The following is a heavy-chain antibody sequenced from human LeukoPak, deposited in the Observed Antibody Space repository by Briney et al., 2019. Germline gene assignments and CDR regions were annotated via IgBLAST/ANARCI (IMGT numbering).Heavy chain of an antibody. D-gene: IGHD1-26*01. CDR2: ISGSAGST. J-gene: IGHJ4*02. Sequence: GGSLRLSCAASGFTFSSYAMSWVRQAPGKGLEWLSVISGSAGSTHFADSVKGRFTISRDNAKNSLYLQMNSLTAEDTAVYYCARSSGSYYDGPDYWGQGTLVTVSS. CDR3: ARSSGSYYDGPDY. CDR1: GFTFSSYA. V-gene: IGHV3-23*01.